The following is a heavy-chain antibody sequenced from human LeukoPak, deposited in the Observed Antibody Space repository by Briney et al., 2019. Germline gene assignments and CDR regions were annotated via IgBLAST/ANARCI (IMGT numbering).Heavy chain of an antibody. J-gene: IGHJ4*02. Sequence: ASVKVSCKASVYTFSNYDINWVRQAPGQGLEWVGWMKPNTGATGYAAKFQGRVTMTRDISTSTAYMELSRLRSDDTAVYYCARGPNWGSSDYWGQGTLVTVSS. CDR3: ARGPNWGSSDY. CDR1: VYTFSNYD. CDR2: MKPNTGAT. V-gene: IGHV1-8*01. D-gene: IGHD7-27*01.